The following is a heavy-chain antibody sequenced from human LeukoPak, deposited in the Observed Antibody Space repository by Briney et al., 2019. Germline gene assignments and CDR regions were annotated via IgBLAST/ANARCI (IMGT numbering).Heavy chain of an antibody. Sequence: GGSLRLSCAASGFTFNAYSMNWVRQAPGKGLEWVSYIGGSGTTIYYADSVKGRLTIARDNTKNSLYLQMNSLRAEDTAVYYCARGWGYFDYWGQGTLVTVSS. V-gene: IGHV3-48*04. J-gene: IGHJ4*02. CDR1: GFTFNAYS. CDR3: ARGWGYFDY. D-gene: IGHD3-16*01. CDR2: IGGSGTTI.